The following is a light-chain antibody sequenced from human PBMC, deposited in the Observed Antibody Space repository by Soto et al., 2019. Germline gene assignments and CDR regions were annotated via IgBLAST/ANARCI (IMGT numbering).Light chain of an antibody. V-gene: IGKV1-12*01. CDR3: QQANSPPLT. CDR1: ERINTY. J-gene: IGKJ4*01. Sequence: DIQMTQSPSSVSASVGDRVTITFRASERINTYLAWYQQQPGKAPKLLIYAASSLQSGVPSRFSGSGSGTEFTLTISNLQPEDFATYYCQQANSPPLTFGGGTKVDTK. CDR2: AAS.